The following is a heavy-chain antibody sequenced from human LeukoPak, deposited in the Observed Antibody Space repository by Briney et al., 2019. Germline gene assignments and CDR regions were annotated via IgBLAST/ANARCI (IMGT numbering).Heavy chain of an antibody. CDR3: ARDIGYCSSTSCTGPYYFDY. CDR1: GGSISSYY. V-gene: IGHV4-59*01. D-gene: IGHD2-2*03. Sequence: SETLSLTCTVSGGSISSYYWSWIRQPPGKGLEWIGYIYYSGSTNYNPSLKSRVTISVDTSKNQFSLKLSSVTAADTAVYYCARDIGYCSSTSCTGPYYFDYWGQGTLVTVSS. J-gene: IGHJ4*02. CDR2: IYYSGST.